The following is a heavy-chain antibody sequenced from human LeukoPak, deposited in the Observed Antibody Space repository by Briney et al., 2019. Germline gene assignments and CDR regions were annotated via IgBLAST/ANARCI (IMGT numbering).Heavy chain of an antibody. Sequence: GGSLRLSCAASGFTFSSYAMSWVRQAPGKGLEWVSAISVSGGSTYYADSVKGRFTISRNNSKNTLYLQMNSLRAEDTAVYYCAKRFVPAANNYWGQGTLVTVSS. V-gene: IGHV3-23*01. CDR2: ISVSGGST. D-gene: IGHD2-2*01. CDR1: GFTFSSYA. J-gene: IGHJ4*02. CDR3: AKRFVPAANNY.